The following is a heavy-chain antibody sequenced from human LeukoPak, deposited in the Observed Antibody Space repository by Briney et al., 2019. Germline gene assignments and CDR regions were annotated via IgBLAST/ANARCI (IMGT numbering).Heavy chain of an antibody. CDR3: AKDHVRYYDSSGYYFDY. D-gene: IGHD3-22*01. J-gene: IGHJ4*02. CDR2: IRGSGDST. CDR1: GFTFSSYA. V-gene: IGHV3-23*01. Sequence: LPGGSLRLSCAASGFTFSSYAMSWVRQAPGKGLEWVSAIRGSGDSTNYADSVKGRFTISRDNSKNALYLQMNSLRAEDTAVYYCAKDHVRYYDSSGYYFDYWGQGTLVTVSS.